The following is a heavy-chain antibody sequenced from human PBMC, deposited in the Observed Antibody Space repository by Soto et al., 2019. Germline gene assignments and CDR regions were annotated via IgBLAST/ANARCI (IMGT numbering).Heavy chain of an antibody. CDR3: AHRRRGFSYGHYFDY. CDR2: IYWDDAK. J-gene: IGHJ4*02. Sequence: QITLKESGPTLVKPTQTLTLTCTFSGFSLSTSGVNVGWIRQPPGKALEWLALIYWDDAKRYSPSLKNRLTITKDTSKYQVVLTMTNIDPVDTATYYCAHRRRGFSYGHYFDYWGQGTLVTVSS. CDR1: GFSLSTSGVN. V-gene: IGHV2-5*02. D-gene: IGHD5-18*01.